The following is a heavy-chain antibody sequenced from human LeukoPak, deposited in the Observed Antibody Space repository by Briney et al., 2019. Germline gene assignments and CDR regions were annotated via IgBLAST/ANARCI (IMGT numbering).Heavy chain of an antibody. J-gene: IGHJ4*02. Sequence: SETLSLTCTVSGGSISSYYWSWIRQPPGKGLELIGYIYYSGSTNYNPSLKSRVTISVDTSKNQFSLKLSSVTAADTAVYYCARLYGSGSYYIDYWGQGTLVTVSS. CDR1: GGSISSYY. V-gene: IGHV4-59*01. CDR2: IYYSGST. D-gene: IGHD3-10*01. CDR3: ARLYGSGSYYIDY.